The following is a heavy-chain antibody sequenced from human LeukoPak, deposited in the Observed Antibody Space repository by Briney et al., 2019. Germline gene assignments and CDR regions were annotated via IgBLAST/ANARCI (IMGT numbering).Heavy chain of an antibody. D-gene: IGHD6-13*01. CDR2: IYYSGST. CDR1: GGSISSYY. V-gene: IGHV4-59*01. Sequence: SETLSLTCTVSGGSISSYYWSWIRQPPGKGLEWIGYIYYSGSTNYNPSLKSRVTISVDTSKNQFSLKLSSVTAADTAVYYCARDTGSSRSYYYGMDVWGQGTTVTVSS. CDR3: ARDTGSSRSYYYGMDV. J-gene: IGHJ6*02.